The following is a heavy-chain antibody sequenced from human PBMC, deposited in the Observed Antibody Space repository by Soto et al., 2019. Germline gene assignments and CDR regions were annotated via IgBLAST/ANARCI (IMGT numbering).Heavy chain of an antibody. CDR2: IYHSGST. D-gene: IGHD3-10*01. CDR3: ATYGSGGYYYFDF. Sequence: PSETLSLTCTVSGGSICSSGYYWGWIRQPPGKGLEWIGSIYHSGSTYYNPSLKSRVSISVDPSKDQFSLNLRSVAAADTAVYYCATYGSGGYYYFDFWGQGALVTVSS. V-gene: IGHV4-39*01. J-gene: IGHJ4*02. CDR1: GGSICSSGYY.